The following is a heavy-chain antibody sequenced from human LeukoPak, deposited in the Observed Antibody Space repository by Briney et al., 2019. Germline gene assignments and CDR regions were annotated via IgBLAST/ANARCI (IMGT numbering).Heavy chain of an antibody. CDR3: ARGYDSSGFDAFDI. J-gene: IGHJ3*02. Sequence: GSLRLSCAASGFTFSNAWMSWVRQAPGKGLEWIGRIYISGSTNYNPSLKSRVTMSVDTSKNQFSLKLSSVTAADTAVYYCARGYDSSGFDAFDIWGQGTMVTVSS. V-gene: IGHV4-4*07. CDR1: GFTFSNAW. D-gene: IGHD3-22*01. CDR2: IYISGST.